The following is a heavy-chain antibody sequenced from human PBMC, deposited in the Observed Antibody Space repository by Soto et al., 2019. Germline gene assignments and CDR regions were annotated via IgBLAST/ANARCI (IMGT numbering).Heavy chain of an antibody. Sequence: QVQLVQSGAEVKKPESSVKVSCKAPGGTFSTYAISWVRQAPGQGLEWMGGIIPMFGTANYAQRFQDRVTITADESPITVYMELSSLRSKDTAVYFCASGIQLWLRRINNGYSGWGQGTLVTVSS. V-gene: IGHV1-69*12. CDR2: IIPMFGTA. CDR3: ASGIQLWLRRINNGYSG. D-gene: IGHD5-18*01. CDR1: GGTFSTYA. J-gene: IGHJ4*02.